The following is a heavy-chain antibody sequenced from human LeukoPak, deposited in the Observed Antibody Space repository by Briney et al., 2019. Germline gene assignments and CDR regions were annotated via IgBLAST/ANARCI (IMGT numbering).Heavy chain of an antibody. V-gene: IGHV3-23*01. D-gene: IGHD3-10*01. CDR3: AKGSAQYYFDS. J-gene: IGHJ4*02. CDR2: IIESGEST. CDR1: SSYY. Sequence: SSYYWGWIRQPPGKGLEWVSAIIESGESTYYTDSVKGRFTISRDNSKNTLYLQMNSLRAEDTAFYYCAKGSAQYYFDSWGQGTLVTVSS.